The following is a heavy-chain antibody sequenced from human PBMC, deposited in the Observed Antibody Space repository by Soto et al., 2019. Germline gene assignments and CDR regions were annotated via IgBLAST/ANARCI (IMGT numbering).Heavy chain of an antibody. J-gene: IGHJ3*02. Sequence: QVQLVQSGAEVKKPGSSVKVSCKASGGTFSSYTISWVRQAPGQGLAWMGRIIPILGIANYAQKFQGRVTITADKSTSTAYMELSSLRSEDTAVYYCASQLRGAFDIWGQGTMVTVSS. CDR1: GGTFSSYT. CDR2: IIPILGIA. D-gene: IGHD2-2*01. V-gene: IGHV1-69*02. CDR3: ASQLRGAFDI.